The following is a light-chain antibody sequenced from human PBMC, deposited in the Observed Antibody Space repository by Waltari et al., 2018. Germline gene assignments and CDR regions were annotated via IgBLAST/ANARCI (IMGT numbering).Light chain of an antibody. CDR3: LSYATSLSVV. CDR2: GSS. Sequence: QSLLTQPPSVSGARGQRVTMSCTGFGSNIGAGYGVNWYRQLPRSASKLRIYGSSSRPVGVSARFCGSTAGTSASLAITGLQADDEADYYCLSYATSLSVVFGAGTELTVL. CDR1: GSNIGAGYG. V-gene: IGLV1-40*01. J-gene: IGLJ3*02.